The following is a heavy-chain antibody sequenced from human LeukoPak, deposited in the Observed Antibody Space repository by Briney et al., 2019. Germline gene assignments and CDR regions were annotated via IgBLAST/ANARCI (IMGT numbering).Heavy chain of an antibody. CDR3: ARVAKIRFLPTPGAFDI. CDR2: INHSGST. CDR1: GGSFSGYY. V-gene: IGHV4-34*01. Sequence: PSETLSLTCAVYGGSFSGYYWSWIRQPPGKGLEWIEEINHSGSTNYNPSLKSRVTISVDTSKNQFSLKLSSVTAADTAVYYCARVAKIRFLPTPGAFDIWGQGTMVTVSS. D-gene: IGHD3-3*01. J-gene: IGHJ3*02.